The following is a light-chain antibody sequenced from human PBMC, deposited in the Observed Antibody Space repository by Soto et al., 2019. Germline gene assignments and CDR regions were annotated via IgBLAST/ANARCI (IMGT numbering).Light chain of an antibody. CDR3: GSWDSSLSAYV. CDR2: DDN. V-gene: IGLV1-51*01. CDR1: SSNIGGNS. J-gene: IGLJ1*01. Sequence: VLTQPPSVSAAPGQKVTISCSGSSSNIGGNSVSWYQQLPGAAPKLLIYDDNKRPSGIPDRFSGSKSGTSATLGITGFQTGDEADYYCGSWDSSLSAYVFGTGTKATVL.